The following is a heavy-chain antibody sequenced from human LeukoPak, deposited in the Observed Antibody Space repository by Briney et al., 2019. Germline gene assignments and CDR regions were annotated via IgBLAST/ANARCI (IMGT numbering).Heavy chain of an antibody. D-gene: IGHD1-26*01. J-gene: IGHJ4*02. CDR3: ARSLPAYSGSLY. CDR1: GFTFSSYE. V-gene: IGHV3-48*03. Sequence: GGSLRLSCAASGFTFSSYEMNWVRQAPGKGLEWVSYISSSGSTICYADSVKGRFTISRDNAKNSLYLQMNSLRAEDTAVYYCARSLPAYSGSLYWGQGTLVTVSS. CDR2: ISSSGSTI.